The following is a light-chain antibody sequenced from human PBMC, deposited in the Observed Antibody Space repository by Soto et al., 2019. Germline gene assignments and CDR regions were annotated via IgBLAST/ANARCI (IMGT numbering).Light chain of an antibody. CDR3: TSFTFSSTWV. CDR2: EVT. Sequence: QSVLTQPASVSGSPGQSITISCTGTSSDVGGYNYVSWYQQYPGKAPKLMIHEVTNRPSGVSNRFSGSKSGNTASLTISGLQAEDEADYYCTSFTFSSTWVFGGGTKLNVL. CDR1: SSDVGGYNY. J-gene: IGLJ3*02. V-gene: IGLV2-14*01.